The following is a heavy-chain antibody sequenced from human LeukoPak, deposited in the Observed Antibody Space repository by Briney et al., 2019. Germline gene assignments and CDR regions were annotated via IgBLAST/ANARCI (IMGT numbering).Heavy chain of an antibody. V-gene: IGHV3-23*01. CDR2: ISGSGGST. D-gene: IGHD3-10*01. J-gene: IGHJ4*02. CDR3: AKWYYYGSGSYFDY. Sequence: GGSLRLSCAASGFTFSSYAMSWVRQAPGKGLEWVSAISGSGGSTYYADSVKGRFTISRDNSKNTLYLRMNSLRAEDTAVYYCAKWYYYGSGSYFDYWGQGTLVTVSS. CDR1: GFTFSSYA.